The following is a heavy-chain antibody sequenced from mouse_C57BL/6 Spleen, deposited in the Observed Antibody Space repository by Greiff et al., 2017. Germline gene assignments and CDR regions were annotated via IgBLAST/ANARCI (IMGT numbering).Heavy chain of an antibody. CDR2: IYPGSGNT. V-gene: IGHV1-66*01. CDR1: GYSFTSYY. Sequence: VQLQESGPELVKPGASVKISCKASGYSFTSYYIHWVKQRPGQGLEWIGWIYPGSGNTKYNEKFKGKATLTADTSSSTAYMQLSSLTSEDSAVYYCARSDYGMDYWGQGTSVTVSS. J-gene: IGHJ4*01. CDR3: ARSDYGMDY. D-gene: IGHD1-1*01.